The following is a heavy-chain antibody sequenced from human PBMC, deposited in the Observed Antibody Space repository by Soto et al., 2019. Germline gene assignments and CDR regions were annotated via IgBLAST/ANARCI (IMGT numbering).Heavy chain of an antibody. Sequence: GASVKASCKASGYTFTSYGISWVRQAPGQGLEWMGWISAYNGNTNYAQKLQGRVTMTTDTSTSTAYMELRSLRSDDTAVYYCARDGSGSRNDYYYYGMDVWGQGTTVTVS. V-gene: IGHV1-18*01. CDR2: ISAYNGNT. CDR3: ARDGSGSRNDYYYYGMDV. J-gene: IGHJ6*02. CDR1: GYTFTSYG. D-gene: IGHD3-10*01.